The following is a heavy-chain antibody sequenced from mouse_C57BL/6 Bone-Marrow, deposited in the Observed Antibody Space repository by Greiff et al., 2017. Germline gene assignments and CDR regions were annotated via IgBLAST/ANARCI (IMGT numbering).Heavy chain of an antibody. CDR1: GYTFTSYG. V-gene: IGHV1-81*01. J-gene: IGHJ1*03. Sequence: VQLQQSGAELARPGASVKLSCKASGYTFTSYGISWVKQRTGQGLEWIGEIYPRSGNTYYNEKFKGKATLTADNSSSTAYMELSSLTSEDSAVYFCARWGAIDGYWYFDVWGTGTTVTVSS. D-gene: IGHD3-1*01. CDR3: ARWGAIDGYWYFDV. CDR2: IYPRSGNT.